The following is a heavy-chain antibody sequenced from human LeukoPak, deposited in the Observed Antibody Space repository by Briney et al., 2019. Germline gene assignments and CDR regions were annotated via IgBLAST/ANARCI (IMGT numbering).Heavy chain of an antibody. D-gene: IGHD6-6*01. CDR3: ARASSSGLDY. J-gene: IGHJ4*02. Sequence: SGTLSLTCAVSGASIISSNWWSWVRQPPGKGLEWIGKIYQTESTEYNPSLQSRVTISIDKSKNQFSLKLSSVTAADTAVYYCARASSSGLDYWGQGTLVTVSS. V-gene: IGHV4-4*02. CDR1: GASIISSNW. CDR2: IYQTEST.